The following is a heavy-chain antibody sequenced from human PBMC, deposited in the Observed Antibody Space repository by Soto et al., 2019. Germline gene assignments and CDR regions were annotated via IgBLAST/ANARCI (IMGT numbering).Heavy chain of an antibody. V-gene: IGHV3-30*04. J-gene: IGHJ4*02. CDR3: ARDRLRLGELSLLGYFDY. CDR1: GFTFSRHT. D-gene: IGHD3-16*02. Sequence: GGSLRLSCAASGFTFSRHTMHWVRQAPGKGLEWVASISYDGSNKYYADSVKGRFTISRDNSKNTLSVQMDGLRAEDTAVYYCARDRLRLGELSLLGYFDYWGQGTLVTVSS. CDR2: ISYDGSNK.